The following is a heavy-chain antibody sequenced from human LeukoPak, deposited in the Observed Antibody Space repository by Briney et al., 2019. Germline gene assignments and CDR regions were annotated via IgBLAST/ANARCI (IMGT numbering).Heavy chain of an antibody. CDR2: IYYSAST. V-gene: IGHV4-59*08. Sequence: SSETLSLTCTVSGGSISSYYWSWIRQPPGKGLEWIGYIYYSASTNYNPSLKSRVTISVDTSKNQFSLKLNSVTAADTAVYYCARLFSGRYFDYWGPGTLVTVSS. CDR3: ARLFSGRYFDY. D-gene: IGHD1-26*01. J-gene: IGHJ4*02. CDR1: GGSISSYY.